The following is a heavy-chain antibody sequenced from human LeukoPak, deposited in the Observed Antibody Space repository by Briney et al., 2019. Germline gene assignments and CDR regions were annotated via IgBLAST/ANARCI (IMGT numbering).Heavy chain of an antibody. Sequence: GGSLRLSCAASGFTFSSYGMHWVRQAPGKGLEWVAVISYDGSNKYYADSVKGRFTISRDNSKNTLYLQMNSLRAEDTAVYYCARRDYDILTGYSKYYFDYWGQGTLVTVSS. V-gene: IGHV3-30*03. CDR1: GFTFSSYG. D-gene: IGHD3-9*01. CDR3: ARRDYDILTGYSKYYFDY. CDR2: ISYDGSNK. J-gene: IGHJ4*02.